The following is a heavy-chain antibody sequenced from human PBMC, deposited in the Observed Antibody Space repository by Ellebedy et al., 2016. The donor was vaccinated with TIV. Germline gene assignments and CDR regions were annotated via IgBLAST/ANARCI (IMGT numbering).Heavy chain of an antibody. D-gene: IGHD5-18*01. V-gene: IGHV3-23*01. Sequence: GESLKIPCAAPGFIFSPYAMAWVRQAPGTGLEWVSGIVGSGAQKYADSVKGRFTISRVNSKRTVDLQMNSLRAEDKDVYFCAKDRTPGDGYWVFDNWGQGTLVSVSS. CDR3: AKDRTPGDGYWVFDN. CDR1: GFIFSPYA. J-gene: IGHJ4*02. CDR2: IVGSGA.